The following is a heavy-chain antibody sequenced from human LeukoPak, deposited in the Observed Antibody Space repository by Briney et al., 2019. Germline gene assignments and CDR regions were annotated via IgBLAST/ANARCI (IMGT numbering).Heavy chain of an antibody. J-gene: IGHJ4*02. Sequence: SETLSLTCTVSGGSISSYYWSWIRQPPGKGLEWIGYIYYSGSTNYNPSLKSRVTISVDTSKNQFSLKLSSVTAADTAVYYCARVTRYSSGWYPFDYWGQGTLVTVFS. D-gene: IGHD6-19*01. CDR1: GGSISSYY. V-gene: IGHV4-59*01. CDR2: IYYSGST. CDR3: ARVTRYSSGWYPFDY.